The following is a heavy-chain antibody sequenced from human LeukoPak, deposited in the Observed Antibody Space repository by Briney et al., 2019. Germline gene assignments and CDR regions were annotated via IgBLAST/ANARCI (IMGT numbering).Heavy chain of an antibody. Sequence: SVTVSCKASGGTFSSYAISWVRQAPGQGLEWMGGIIPIFGTVNYAQKFQGRVTIIADESTSTAYMELSSLRSEDTAVYYCARVSIAARSPYYYGMDVWGQGTTVTVSS. CDR3: ARVSIAARSPYYYGMDV. V-gene: IGHV1-69*13. CDR1: GGTFSSYA. J-gene: IGHJ6*02. D-gene: IGHD6-6*01. CDR2: IIPIFGTV.